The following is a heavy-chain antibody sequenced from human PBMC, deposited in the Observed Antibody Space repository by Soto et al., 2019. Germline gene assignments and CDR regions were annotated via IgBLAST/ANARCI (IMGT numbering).Heavy chain of an antibody. CDR2: ISGSGGST. CDR1: GFTFSSYA. CDR3: AKTDDYGDDEGELYYYYDMDV. Sequence: EVQLLESGGGLVQPGGSLRLSCAASGFTFSSYAMSWVRQAPGKGLEWVSAISGSGGSTYYADSVKGRFTISRDNSKNRLYLQMNMLRDEDTDVYYCAKTDDYGDDEGELYYYYDMDVWGKGTTVTVSS. D-gene: IGHD4-17*01. V-gene: IGHV3-23*01. J-gene: IGHJ6*03.